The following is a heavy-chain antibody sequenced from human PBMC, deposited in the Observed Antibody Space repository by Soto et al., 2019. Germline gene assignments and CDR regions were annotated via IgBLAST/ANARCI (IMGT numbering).Heavy chain of an antibody. CDR1: GFTFSSYG. J-gene: IGHJ6*03. D-gene: IGHD3-10*01. V-gene: IGHV3-33*01. CDR2: IWYDGSNK. CDR3: ARDRGNRDHYFMDV. Sequence: PGGSLRLSCAAPGFTFSSYGMHWVRQAPGKGLEWVAIIWYDGSNKYYADSVRGRFTISRDNSKNTLYLQMNSLRAEDTAVYYCARDRGNRDHYFMDVWGKGTTVTV.